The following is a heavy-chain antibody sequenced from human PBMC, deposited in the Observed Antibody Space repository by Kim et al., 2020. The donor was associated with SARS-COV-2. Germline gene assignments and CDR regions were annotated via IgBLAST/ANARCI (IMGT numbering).Heavy chain of an antibody. V-gene: IGHV3-7*01. CDR1: GFTFSSYW. D-gene: IGHD6-19*01. J-gene: IGHJ3*02. CDR2: IKQDGNQK. CDR3: ERDGDLYSSGKDAFDI. Sequence: GGTLRLSCAASGFTFSSYWMTWVRQAPGKGLEWVANIKQDGNQKYYVDSVKGRFTISRDNAKNSLYLQMNSLRAEDTAVYYCERDGDLYSSGKDAFDIGG.